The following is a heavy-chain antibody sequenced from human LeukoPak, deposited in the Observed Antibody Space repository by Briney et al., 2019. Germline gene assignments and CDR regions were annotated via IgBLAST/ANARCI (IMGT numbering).Heavy chain of an antibody. CDR2: IWYDGSNK. CDR1: GFTFSSYA. V-gene: IGHV3-30*02. J-gene: IGHJ4*02. Sequence: GGSLRLSCAASGFTFSSYAIHWVRPAPGKGLEWVAFIWYDGSNKYYADSVKGRFTISRDNSENTLYLQMNSLRPEDTAVYYCAKGGSTWYHFDYWGQGTLVTVSS. D-gene: IGHD6-13*01. CDR3: AKGGSTWYHFDY.